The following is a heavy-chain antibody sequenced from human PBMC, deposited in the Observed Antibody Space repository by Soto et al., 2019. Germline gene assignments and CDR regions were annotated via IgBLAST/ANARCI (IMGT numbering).Heavy chain of an antibody. V-gene: IGHV4-30-2*01. CDR3: ARARRDVLRFLEWQGAFDF. D-gene: IGHD3-3*01. J-gene: IGHJ3*01. CDR2: IYHSGST. Sequence: SETLCLTCAVSGGSISSGGYSWSWMRQPPGKGLEWIGYIYHSGSTYYNPSLKSRVTISVDRSKNHFSLKLSSVTAADTALYYCARARRDVLRFLEWQGAFDFWAQGTMVTVSS. CDR1: GGSISSGGYS.